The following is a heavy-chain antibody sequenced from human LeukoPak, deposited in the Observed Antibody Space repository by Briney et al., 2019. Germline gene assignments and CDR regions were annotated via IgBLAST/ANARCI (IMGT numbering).Heavy chain of an antibody. Sequence: PGGSLRLSCAASGFTFSSYSMNWVRQAPGKRLEWVSSISSSSSYIYYADSVKGRFTISRDNAKNSLYLQMNSLRAEDTAVYYCARSKQLVPGLGYWGQGTLVTVSS. J-gene: IGHJ4*02. D-gene: IGHD6-6*01. CDR1: GFTFSSYS. V-gene: IGHV3-21*01. CDR2: ISSSSSYI. CDR3: ARSKQLVPGLGY.